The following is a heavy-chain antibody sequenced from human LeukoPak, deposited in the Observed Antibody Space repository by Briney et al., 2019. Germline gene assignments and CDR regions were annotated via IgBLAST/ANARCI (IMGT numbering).Heavy chain of an antibody. CDR2: IYSGGST. D-gene: IGHD3-9*01. J-gene: IGHJ3*02. Sequence: GGSLRLSCAASGFTFSSYAMHWVRQAPGKGLEWVSVIYSGGSTYYADSVKGRFTISRDNSKNTLYLQMNSLRAEDTAVYYCARAGGYDNAAIWGQGTMVTVSS. CDR3: ARAGGYDNAAI. CDR1: GFTFSSYA. V-gene: IGHV3-53*01.